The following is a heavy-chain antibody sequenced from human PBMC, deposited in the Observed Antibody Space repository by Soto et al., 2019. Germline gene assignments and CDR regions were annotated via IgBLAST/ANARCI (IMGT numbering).Heavy chain of an antibody. D-gene: IGHD3-10*01. J-gene: IGHJ6*02. CDR3: ARGLSRNHYYGMDV. CDR1: EFIFSSYG. Sequence: GGSLRLSCAASEFIFSSYGMHWARQAPGKGPEWVAVISSDGNNKYYADSVKGRFTISRDNSKSTLYLQMNSLRGEDTAVYYCARGLSRNHYYGMDVWGQGLRSPSP. CDR2: ISSDGNNK. V-gene: IGHV3-30*03.